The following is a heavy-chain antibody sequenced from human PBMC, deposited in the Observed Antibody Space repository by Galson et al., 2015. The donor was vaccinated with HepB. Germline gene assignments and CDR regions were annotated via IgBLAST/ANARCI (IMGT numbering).Heavy chain of an antibody. CDR3: ASRYCSSTSCLSGGGY. Sequence: SLRLSCAASGFTFSSYSMNWVRQAPGKGLEWVSSISSSSSYIYYADSVKGRFTISRDHAKNSLYLQMNSLRAEDTAVYYCASRYCSSTSCLSGGGYWGQGTLVTVSS. CDR1: GFTFSSYS. D-gene: IGHD2-2*01. CDR2: ISSSSSYI. V-gene: IGHV3-21*01. J-gene: IGHJ4*02.